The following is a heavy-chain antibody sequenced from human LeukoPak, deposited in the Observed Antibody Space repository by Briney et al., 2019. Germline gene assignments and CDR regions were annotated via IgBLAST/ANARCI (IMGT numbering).Heavy chain of an antibody. CDR1: GDSCSSNSAA. V-gene: IGHV6-1*01. Sequence: SQTLSLTCDISGDSCSSNSAAWNWIRQSPSRGLEWLGRTYYRSKWYNDYAVSVKSRITINPDTSKNQFSLQLNSVTPEDTAVYYCARDYGIAAAGTNLYYYYYGMDVWGQGTTVTVSS. J-gene: IGHJ6*02. CDR3: ARDYGIAAAGTNLYYYYYGMDV. CDR2: TYYRSKWYN. D-gene: IGHD6-13*01.